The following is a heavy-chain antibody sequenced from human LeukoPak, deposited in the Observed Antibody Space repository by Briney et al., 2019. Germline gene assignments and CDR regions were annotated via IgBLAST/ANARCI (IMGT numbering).Heavy chain of an antibody. V-gene: IGHV1-69*05. Sequence: ASVKVSCKASGYTFTSYGISWVRQAPGQGLEWMGGIIPIFGTANYAQKFQGRVTITTDESTSTAYMELGSLRSEDTAVYYCARAPARITTIVVVGDAFDIWGQGTMVTVSS. CDR2: IIPIFGTA. D-gene: IGHD3-22*01. CDR3: ARAPARITTIVVVGDAFDI. J-gene: IGHJ3*02. CDR1: GYTFTSYG.